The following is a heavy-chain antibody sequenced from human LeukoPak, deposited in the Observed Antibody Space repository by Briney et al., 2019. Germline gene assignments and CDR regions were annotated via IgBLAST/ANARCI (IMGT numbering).Heavy chain of an antibody. J-gene: IGHJ4*02. CDR1: GFTFTNAW. CDR3: TTLADRIVVVTEDY. CDR2: IKSKTDGGTT. V-gene: IGHV3-15*01. D-gene: IGHD2-21*02. Sequence: GGSLRLSCAASGFTFTNAWMSWVRQAPGKGLEWVGRIKSKTDGGTTDYAAPVKGRFTISRDDSKNTLYLQMNSLKTEDTAVYYCTTLADRIVVVTEDYWGQGTLVTVSS.